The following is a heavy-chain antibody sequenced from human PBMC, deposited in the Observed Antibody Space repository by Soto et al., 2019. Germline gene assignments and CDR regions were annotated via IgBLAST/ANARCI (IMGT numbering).Heavy chain of an antibody. CDR1: GYTFTDFY. Sequence: QVQLVQSGTEVKKPGASVTVSCKYSGYTFTDFYLHWLRQAPGQGLEWVGWINPKTGDTKSSQKFQGRVTMSMDTSVSTAYIDLTSLTSDDTAMYYCATGTNGTTGWYHPWGQGTRVTVSS. CDR3: ATGTNGTTGWYHP. V-gene: IGHV1-2*02. J-gene: IGHJ5*02. D-gene: IGHD1-1*01. CDR2: INPKTGDT.